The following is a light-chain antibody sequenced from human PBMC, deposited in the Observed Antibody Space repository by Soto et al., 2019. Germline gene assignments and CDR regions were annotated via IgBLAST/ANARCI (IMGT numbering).Light chain of an antibody. CDR2: GAS. CDR1: QSVSSSY. V-gene: IGKV3-20*01. J-gene: IGKJ4*01. Sequence: EIVLTQSPGTLSLSPGERATLSCRASQSVSSSYLAWYQQKPGQAPRPLIYGASSRATGIPDRFSGSGSGTDFTLTISRLEPEDFAVYYCQQYGSSPPDTFGGGTKVEIK. CDR3: QQYGSSPPDT.